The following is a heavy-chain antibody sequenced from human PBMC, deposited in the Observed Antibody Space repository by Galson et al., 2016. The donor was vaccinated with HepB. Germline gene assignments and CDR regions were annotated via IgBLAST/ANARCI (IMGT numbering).Heavy chain of an antibody. CDR2: IWYDGSNK. CDR3: AREAPTAAPGANDC. Sequence: SLRLSCAASGFTFNSFGMHWVRQAPGKGLEWVAVIWYDGSNKYYGDSVKGRFTISRDNSKNTLYLQMNSLRAEDTAIYYCAREAPTAAPGANDCWGQGTQVTVSS. J-gene: IGHJ4*02. D-gene: IGHD6-13*01. V-gene: IGHV3-33*01. CDR1: GFTFNSFG.